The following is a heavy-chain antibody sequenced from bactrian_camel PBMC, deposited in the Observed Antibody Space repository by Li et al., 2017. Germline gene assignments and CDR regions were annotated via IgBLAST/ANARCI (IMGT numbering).Heavy chain of an antibody. Sequence: HVQLVESGGGSVQAGGSLRLSCQASGSICMGWFRQAPGRERVGVAAIDRNGKTKYATSVKGRFTISEDIDAHILYLQMDNLTLEDTAMDYCAADDGYCGANATPGFNMWGQGTQVTVS. V-gene: IGHV3S53*01. CDR2: IDRNGKT. D-gene: IGHD2*01. CDR1: GSIC. J-gene: IGHJ4*01. CDR3: AADDGYCGANATPGFNM.